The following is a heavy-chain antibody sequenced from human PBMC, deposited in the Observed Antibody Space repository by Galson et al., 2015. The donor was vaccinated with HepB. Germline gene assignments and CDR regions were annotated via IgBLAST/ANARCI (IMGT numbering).Heavy chain of an antibody. CDR1: GGSISSSSYY. J-gene: IGHJ5*02. CDR2: IYYSGST. CDR3: ATYGDSSGFDP. D-gene: IGHD4-17*01. V-gene: IGHV4-39*01. Sequence: SETLSLTCTVSGGSISSSSYYWGWIRQPPGKGLEWIGSIYYSGSTYYNPSLKSRVTISVDTSKNQSSLKLSSVTAADTAVYYCATYGDSSGFDPWGQGTLVTVSS.